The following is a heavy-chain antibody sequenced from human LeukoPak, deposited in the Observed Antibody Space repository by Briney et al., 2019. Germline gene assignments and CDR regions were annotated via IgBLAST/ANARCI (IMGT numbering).Heavy chain of an antibody. V-gene: IGHV4-61*02. Sequence: SQTLSLTCTVSGGSISSGSYYWSWLRQPAGKGLEGIGRIYTSGSTNYNPSLKSRVTISVDTSKNQFSMKLSSVTAADTAVYYCARVTMTGYYYYYMDVWGKGTTVTVSS. CDR3: ARVTMTGYYYYYMDV. CDR1: GGSISSGSYY. D-gene: IGHD3-22*01. J-gene: IGHJ6*03. CDR2: IYTSGST.